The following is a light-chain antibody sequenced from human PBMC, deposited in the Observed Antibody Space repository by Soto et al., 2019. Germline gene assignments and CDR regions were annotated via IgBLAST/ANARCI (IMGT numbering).Light chain of an antibody. J-gene: IGKJ1*01. CDR1: QSVSSK. CDR2: GTS. V-gene: IGKV3-15*01. CDR3: QQYNNWPRT. Sequence: EIVMTQSTATLSVSPGERATLSCRASQSVSSKLAWYQQKPGQAPRLLIYGTSTRASGIPARFSGSGSGTEFILIISSLQSEDFAVYYCQQYNNWPRTFGRGTKVEIK.